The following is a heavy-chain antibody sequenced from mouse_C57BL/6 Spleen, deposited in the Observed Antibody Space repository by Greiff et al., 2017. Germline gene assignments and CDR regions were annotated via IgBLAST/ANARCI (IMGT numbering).Heavy chain of an antibody. D-gene: IGHD2-9*01. J-gene: IGHJ3*01. V-gene: IGHV10-1*01. CDR2: IRSKSNNYAT. Sequence: EVKAVESGGGLVQPKGSLKLSCVASGFSFNTYAMNWVRQAPGKGLEWVARIRSKSNNYATYYADSVKDRFIISRDDSESMLYLQMNHVKTEDTAMYYCVRSSYGYDGAGFAYWGQGTLVTVSA. CDR3: VRSSYGYDGAGFAY. CDR1: GFSFNTYA.